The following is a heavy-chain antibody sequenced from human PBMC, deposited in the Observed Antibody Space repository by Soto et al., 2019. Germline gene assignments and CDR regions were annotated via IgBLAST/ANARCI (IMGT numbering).Heavy chain of an antibody. CDR1: GFTFTDYW. Sequence: EVQLVESGGGLVLPGGSLRLSCAASGFTFTDYWVSCVRQAPGKGLEWVANLNQDGSQKNCVDSLKGPFTISRDNAKSSVYLQLDSRRGEDTAVYYCARDKFRGTYYVRGVTYFFDYSCQGALVTLST. CDR2: LNQDGSQK. CDR3: ARDKFRGTYYVRGVTYFFDY. V-gene: IGHV3-7*03. J-gene: IGHJ4*02. D-gene: IGHD1-26*01.